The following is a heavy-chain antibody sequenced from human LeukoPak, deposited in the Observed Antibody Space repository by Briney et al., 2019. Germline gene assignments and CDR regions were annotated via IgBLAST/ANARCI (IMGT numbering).Heavy chain of an antibody. CDR1: GFTFSSYS. CDR3: ARRLSSTSDINWFYP. J-gene: IGHJ5*02. D-gene: IGHD2-2*01. CDR2: ISSSSSYI. V-gene: IGHV3-21*04. Sequence: GGSLRLSCAASGFTFSSYSMNWVRQAPGKGLEWVSSISSSSSYIYYADSVKGRFTISRDNAKNSLYLQMNSLRAEDTAVYYCARRLSSTSDINWFYPWGQGTLVTVSS.